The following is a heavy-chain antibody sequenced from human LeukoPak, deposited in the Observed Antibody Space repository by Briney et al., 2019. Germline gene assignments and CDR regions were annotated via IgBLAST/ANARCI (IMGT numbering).Heavy chain of an antibody. Sequence: SETLSLTCTVSGGSISSYYWSWIRQPPGKGLEWIGYIYYSGSTNYNPSLKSRLTISVDTSKNQFSLKLSSVTAADTAVYYCARRVCGYDILTGYYSYYFDYWGQGTLVTVSS. J-gene: IGHJ4*02. CDR2: IYYSGST. CDR1: GGSISSYY. V-gene: IGHV4-59*01. CDR3: ARRVCGYDILTGYYSYYFDY. D-gene: IGHD3-9*01.